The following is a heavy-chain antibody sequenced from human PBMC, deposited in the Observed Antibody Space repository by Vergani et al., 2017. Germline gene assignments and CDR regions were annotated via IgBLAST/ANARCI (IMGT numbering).Heavy chain of an antibody. CDR1: GFTFDDYT. D-gene: IGHD3-10*01. CDR2: ISWDGGST. J-gene: IGHJ3*02. CDR3: ARGGPVLLWFGGVNKNFAFDI. Sequence: EVQLVESGGVVVQPGGSLRLSCAASGFTFDDYTMHWVRQAPGKGLEWVSLISWDGGSTYYADSVKGRFTISRDNSKNSLYLQMKSLRTEDTALYYCARGGPVLLWFGGVNKNFAFDIWGQGTMVTVSS. V-gene: IGHV3-43*01.